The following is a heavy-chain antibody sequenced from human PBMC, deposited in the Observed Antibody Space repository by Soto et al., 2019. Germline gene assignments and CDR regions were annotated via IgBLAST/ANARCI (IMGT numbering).Heavy chain of an antibody. Sequence: QLHLQESGSGLVKPSQTLSLTCAVSGGSISSGGYSWSWIRQPPGKGLEWLGYIYHSVSTYYNPSLKSRVTISVDRSKNQFSLKLSSVTAADTAVYYCARGPPFGYWGQGTLVTVSS. CDR2: IYHSVST. CDR3: ARGPPFGY. J-gene: IGHJ4*02. CDR1: GGSISSGGYS. V-gene: IGHV4-30-2*01.